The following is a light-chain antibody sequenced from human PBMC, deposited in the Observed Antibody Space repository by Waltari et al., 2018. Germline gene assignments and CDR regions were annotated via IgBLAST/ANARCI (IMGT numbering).Light chain of an antibody. CDR3: QQYDGEVLT. Sequence: EIVLTQSLGTLSLSPVERATLCCMASQIVSRNYLNWYQQKGGQAPRLLIHGASIRATGIPDRFSGSGSGTDFTLTISRLETEDFAVYYCQQYDGEVLTFGGGTKVEI. J-gene: IGKJ4*01. V-gene: IGKV3-20*01. CDR1: QIVSRNY. CDR2: GAS.